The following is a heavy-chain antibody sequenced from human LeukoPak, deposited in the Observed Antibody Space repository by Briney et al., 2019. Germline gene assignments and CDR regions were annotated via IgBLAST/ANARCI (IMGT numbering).Heavy chain of an antibody. CDR3: ARDPYYAFWSGYASWFDP. CDR2: ISAYNGNT. V-gene: IGHV1-18*01. CDR1: GYTFTSYD. D-gene: IGHD3-3*01. Sequence: ASVKVSCKASGYTFTSYDISWVRQAPGQGLEWMGWISAYNGNTNYAQKFQGRVTMTTDTSTSTAYMELRSLRSDDTAVYYCARDPYYAFWSGYASWFDPCGQGTLVTVSS. J-gene: IGHJ5*02.